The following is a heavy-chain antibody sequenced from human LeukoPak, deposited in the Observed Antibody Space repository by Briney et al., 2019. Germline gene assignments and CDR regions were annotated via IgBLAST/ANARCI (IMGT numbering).Heavy chain of an antibody. J-gene: IGHJ3*02. V-gene: IGHV4-30-2*01. CDR3: ARSNDKTPHEAFDI. Sequence: SQTLSLTCTLSGGSISSGGYYWSWIRQPPGKGLEWIGYIYHSGSTYYNPSLKSRVTISVDRSKNQFSLKLSSVTAADTAVYYCARSNDKTPHEAFDIWGQGTMVTFSS. CDR2: IYHSGST. D-gene: IGHD3-9*01. CDR1: GGSISSGGYY.